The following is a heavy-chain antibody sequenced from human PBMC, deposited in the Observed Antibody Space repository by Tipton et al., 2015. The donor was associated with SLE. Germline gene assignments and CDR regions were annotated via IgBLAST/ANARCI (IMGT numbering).Heavy chain of an antibody. J-gene: IGHJ3*02. V-gene: IGHV3-74*01. CDR3: ARLYTSGWDDGFDI. Sequence: LSLTCTVSGVSVSSSDYWGWIRQPPGKGLEWVSRINSDGSSTSYADSVKGRFTISRDNAKNTVYLQMQSLRAEDTAVYYCARLYTSGWDDGFDIWGQGTVVTVSS. CDR1: GVSVSSSDY. CDR2: INSDGSST. D-gene: IGHD6-19*01.